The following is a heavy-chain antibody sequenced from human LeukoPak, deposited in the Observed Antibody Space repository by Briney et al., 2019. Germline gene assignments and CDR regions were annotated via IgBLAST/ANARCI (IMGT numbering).Heavy chain of an antibody. D-gene: IGHD3-10*01. CDR3: ARNRYYYGSGNYGVPNWFDP. J-gene: IGHJ5*02. CDR2: IYYSGST. V-gene: IGHV4-59*05. Sequence: PGGSLRLSCAASGFTVSSNYMSWVRQAPGKGLEWIGSIYYSGSTYYNPSLKSRVTISVDTSKNQFSLKLSSVTAADTAMYYCARNRYYYGSGNYGVPNWFDPWGQGTLVTVSS. CDR1: GFTVSSNY.